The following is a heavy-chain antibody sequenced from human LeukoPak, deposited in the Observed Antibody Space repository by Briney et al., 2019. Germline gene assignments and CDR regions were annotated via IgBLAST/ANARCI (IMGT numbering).Heavy chain of an antibody. J-gene: IGHJ5*02. CDR1: GFTVSSNY. V-gene: IGHV3-66*01. CDR2: IYNGGST. Sequence: PGGSLRLSCAASGFTVSSNYMSWVRQAPGKGLEWVSVIYNGGSTYYADSLKGRFTISRDNAKNSPYLQMNSLRAEDTAVYYCARDDHSGGRRFDPWGQGTLVTVSS. D-gene: IGHD6-19*01. CDR3: ARDDHSGGRRFDP.